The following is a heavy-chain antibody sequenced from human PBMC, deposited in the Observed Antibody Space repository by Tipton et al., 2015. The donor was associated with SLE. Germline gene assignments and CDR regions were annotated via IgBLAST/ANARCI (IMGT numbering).Heavy chain of an antibody. D-gene: IGHD1-7*01. Sequence: TLSLTCTVSGGSISSSSYYWGWIRQPPGKGLEWIGEINHSGSTNYNPSLKSRVTISVDTSKNQFSLKLSSVTAADTAVYYCAITGTTEYWGQGTLVTVSS. CDR2: INHSGST. CDR3: AITGTTEY. CDR1: GGSISSSSYY. J-gene: IGHJ4*02. V-gene: IGHV4-39*07.